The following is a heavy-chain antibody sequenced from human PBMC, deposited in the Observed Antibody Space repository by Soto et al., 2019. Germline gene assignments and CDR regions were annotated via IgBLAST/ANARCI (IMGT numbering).Heavy chain of an antibody. J-gene: IGHJ4*02. CDR1: AFTFNNYA. Sequence: GGSLRLSCAASAFTFNNYAMSWARQAPGKGLEWVSGIGGSGRTTYYADSVKGRFTISRDNSNNTLFLQMNSLRAEDMAVYYCAKSRYSDSSGDFYDYWGQGTLVTVSS. V-gene: IGHV3-23*01. D-gene: IGHD3-22*01. CDR3: AKSRYSDSSGDFYDY. CDR2: IGGSGRTT.